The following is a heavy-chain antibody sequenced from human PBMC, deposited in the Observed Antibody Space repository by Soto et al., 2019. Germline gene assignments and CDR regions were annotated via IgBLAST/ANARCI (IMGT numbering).Heavy chain of an antibody. D-gene: IGHD6-13*01. Sequence: QVQLVQSGAEVKKPGSSVKVSCKASGGTFSSYAISWVRQAPGQGLEWMGGIIPIFCTANYAQKFQGRVTITADKSTSTAYMELSSLRSEDTAVYYCARGLQQRGSIKYAFDIWGQGTMVTVSS. V-gene: IGHV1-69*06. CDR2: IIPIFCTA. J-gene: IGHJ3*02. CDR1: GGTFSSYA. CDR3: ARGLQQRGSIKYAFDI.